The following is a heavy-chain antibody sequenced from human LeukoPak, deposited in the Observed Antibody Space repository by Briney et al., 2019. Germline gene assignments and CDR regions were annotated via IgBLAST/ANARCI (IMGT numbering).Heavy chain of an antibody. CDR1: GFTFSGSA. Sequence: QPGGSLRLSCSASGFTFSGSAMHWVRQASGKGLEWVGRIRSKANSYATAKNTAYLQMNSLKTEDTAVYHCSRHILLWFGEPTYDAFDIWGQGTMVTVSS. J-gene: IGHJ3*02. V-gene: IGHV3-73*01. CDR2: IRSKANSYAT. CDR3: SRHILLWFGEPTYDAFDI. D-gene: IGHD3-10*01.